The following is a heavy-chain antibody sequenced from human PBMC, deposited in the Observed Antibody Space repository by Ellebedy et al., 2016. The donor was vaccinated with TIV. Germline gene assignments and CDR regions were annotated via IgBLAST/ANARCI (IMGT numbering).Heavy chain of an antibody. D-gene: IGHD4-11*01. Sequence: PGGSLRLSCAASGFTFTTYGFHWVRQAPGKGLEWVAVIWHDGSKKYYADSVKGRFTVSRDDSKRTLYLQMNSLRGEDTALYYCAGVAPCFNYACLYYWGQGTQVTVSS. V-gene: IGHV3-33*01. J-gene: IGHJ4*02. CDR2: IWHDGSKK. CDR3: AGVAPCFNYACLYY. CDR1: GFTFTTYG.